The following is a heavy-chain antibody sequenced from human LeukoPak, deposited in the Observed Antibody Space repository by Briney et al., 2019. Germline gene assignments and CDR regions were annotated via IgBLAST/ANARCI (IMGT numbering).Heavy chain of an antibody. CDR3: CSTNSFSY. Sequence: GSLRLSCAASGFAFSNYWMNWVRQAPGKGLEWVANIKQDGSEIYYVDSVKGRFTISRDNAKNSLYLQMNSLRAEDTALYYCCSTNSFSYWGQGTLVTVSS. J-gene: IGHJ4*02. CDR1: GFAFSNYW. CDR2: IKQDGSEI. D-gene: IGHD2-2*01. V-gene: IGHV3-7*01.